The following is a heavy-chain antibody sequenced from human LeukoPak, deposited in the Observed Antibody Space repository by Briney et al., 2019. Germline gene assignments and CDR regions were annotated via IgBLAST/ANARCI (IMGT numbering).Heavy chain of an antibody. Sequence: GGSLRLSCAASGFTFSSYGMHWVRQAPGKGLEWVAVIWYDGSNKYYAASVKGRLTISRDNSKNTLYLQMNSLRAEDTAVYYCAREGYYDTLTGPFDYWGQGTLVTVSS. CDR2: IWYDGSNK. D-gene: IGHD3-9*01. V-gene: IGHV3-33*01. CDR3: AREGYYDTLTGPFDY. J-gene: IGHJ4*02. CDR1: GFTFSSYG.